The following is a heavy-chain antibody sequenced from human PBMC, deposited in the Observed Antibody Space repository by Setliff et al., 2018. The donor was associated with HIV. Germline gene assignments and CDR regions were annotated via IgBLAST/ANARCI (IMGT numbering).Heavy chain of an antibody. D-gene: IGHD3-16*01. CDR3: ARMAPDGTGGYYFDA. Sequence: SETLSLTCTVSGGSFTSRSYYWGWIRQPPGKGLEWIGSIFYSGTYNYNPSLRSRVTISVDASNKKFSLNLMSVTAADTAVYYCARMAPDGTGGYYFDAWGQGTLVTVSS. V-gene: IGHV4-39*07. J-gene: IGHJ4*02. CDR2: IFYSGTY. CDR1: GGSFTSRSYY.